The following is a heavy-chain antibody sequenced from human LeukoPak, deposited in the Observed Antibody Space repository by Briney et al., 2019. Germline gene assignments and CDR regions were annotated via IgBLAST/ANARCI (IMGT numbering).Heavy chain of an antibody. CDR1: GGSIRSSSYY. Sequence: SETLSLTCTVSGGSIRSSSYYWGGIRQPPGKGLEWIGSIYYSGSTYYNPSLKSRVTISVDTSKNQFSLKLSSVTAADTAVYYCARQTQLVIAAAFYNWAQGTLVTVSS. D-gene: IGHD2-21*01. CDR2: IYYSGST. V-gene: IGHV4-39*01. J-gene: IGHJ4*02. CDR3: ARQTQLVIAAAFYN.